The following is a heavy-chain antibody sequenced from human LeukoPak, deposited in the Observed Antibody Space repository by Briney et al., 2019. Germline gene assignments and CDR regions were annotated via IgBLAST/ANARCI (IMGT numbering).Heavy chain of an antibody. CDR2: IYYSGST. Sequence: PSETLSLTCTVSGVSISSSSYYWTWIRQSPGKGLEWIGSIYYSGSTYYNPSLKSRVTISVDTSKNQFSLKLSSVTAADTAVYYCARTGSTVTMLYPFDHWGQGTLVTVSS. CDR3: ARTGSTVTMLYPFDH. J-gene: IGHJ4*02. V-gene: IGHV4-39*07. CDR1: GVSISSSSYY. D-gene: IGHD4-17*01.